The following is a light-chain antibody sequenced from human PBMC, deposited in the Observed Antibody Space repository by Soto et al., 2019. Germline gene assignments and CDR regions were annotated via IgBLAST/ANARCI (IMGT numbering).Light chain of an antibody. Sequence: EVVMTQSPATLPVSPGEGVTLSCRANQGIGDTLAWYQHKPGQTPRLLIYDTSTRGTGVPARFSGSRSGPEFPLTLNRLRSACFAIEYFQPFSIWLLTLVGGTKVVSK. J-gene: IGKJ4*01. CDR1: QGIGDT. V-gene: IGKV3-15*01. CDR2: DTS. CDR3: QPFSIWLLT.